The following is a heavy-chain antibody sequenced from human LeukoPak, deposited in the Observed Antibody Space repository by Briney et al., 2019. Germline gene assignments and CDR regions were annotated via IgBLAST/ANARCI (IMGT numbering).Heavy chain of an antibody. CDR2: ISVYNGNT. CDR1: GYTFTVYY. J-gene: IGHJ3*02. Sequence: ASVKVSFKASGYTFTVYYMHWVRQAPGQGREWMGWISVYNGNTNYAQKLQGRVTMTTDTSTSTAYMELRSLRSDDTAVYYCARRLYDILTGLTPGAFDIWGQGTMVTVSS. CDR3: ARRLYDILTGLTPGAFDI. D-gene: IGHD3-9*01. V-gene: IGHV1-18*04.